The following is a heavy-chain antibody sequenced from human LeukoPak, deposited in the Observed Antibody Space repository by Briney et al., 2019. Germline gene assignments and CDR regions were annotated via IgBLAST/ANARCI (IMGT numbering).Heavy chain of an antibody. Sequence: SVKVSCKASGYTFTSYGISWVRQAPGQGLEWMGGIIPIFGTANYAQKFQGRVTITADESTSTAYMELSSLRSEDTAVYYCARDRRGYGLYYFDYWGQGTLVTVSS. CDR2: IIPIFGTA. CDR1: GYTFTSYG. V-gene: IGHV1-69*13. D-gene: IGHD5-18*01. CDR3: ARDRRGYGLYYFDY. J-gene: IGHJ4*02.